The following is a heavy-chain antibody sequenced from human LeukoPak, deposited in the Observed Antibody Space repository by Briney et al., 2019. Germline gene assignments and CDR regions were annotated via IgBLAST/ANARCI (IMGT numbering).Heavy chain of an antibody. CDR2: ISWNSGSI. J-gene: IGHJ4*02. V-gene: IGHV3-9*01. CDR3: AKEGSYGYPVIDY. CDR1: GFTFDDYA. D-gene: IGHD5-18*01. Sequence: GGSPRLSCAASGFTFDDYAMHWVRQAPGKGLEWVSGISWNSGSIGYADSVKGRFTISRDNAKNSLYLQMNSLRAEDTALYYCAKEGSYGYPVIDYWGQGTLVTVSS.